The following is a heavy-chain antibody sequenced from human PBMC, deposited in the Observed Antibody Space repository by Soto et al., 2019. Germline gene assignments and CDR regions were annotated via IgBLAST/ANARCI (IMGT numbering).Heavy chain of an antibody. J-gene: IGHJ4*02. Sequence: GGSLRLSCAAFGFTLDKYTMGWVRQAPGKGQEWVAESFSSAGTQYADSVKGRFTTSRDNSRNMVFLQLNGLRVEATALYYCARDRDPDGIWTFDSWRQGALVSVSS. CDR3: ARDRDPDGIWTFDS. V-gene: IGHV3-53*01. CDR1: GFTLDKYT. D-gene: IGHD3-9*01. CDR2: SFSSAGT.